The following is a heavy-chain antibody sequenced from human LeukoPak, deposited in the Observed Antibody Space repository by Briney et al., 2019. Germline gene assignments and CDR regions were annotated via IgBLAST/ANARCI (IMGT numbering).Heavy chain of an antibody. V-gene: IGHV4-39*07. J-gene: IGHJ4*02. CDR2: IYYSGST. Sequence: SETLSLTCTVSGGSISSSSYHWGWIRQPPGKGLEWIGSIYYSGSTYYNPSLKSRVTISVDRSKNQFSLKLSSVTAADTAVYYCARVDIAAASGIDYWGQGTLVTVSS. CDR3: ARVDIAAASGIDY. D-gene: IGHD6-13*01. CDR1: GGSISSSSYH.